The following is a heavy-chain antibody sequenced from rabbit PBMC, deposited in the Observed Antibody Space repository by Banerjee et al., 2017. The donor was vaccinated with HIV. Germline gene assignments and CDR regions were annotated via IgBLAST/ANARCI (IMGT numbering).Heavy chain of an antibody. CDR1: GFSFSSSYD. Sequence: QEQLVESGGGLVKPGASLTLTCTASGFSFSSSYDMCWVRQAPGKGLEWIACIDAGTSGYSYSASWAKGRFTISKTSSTTVTLQLTSLTAADTATYFCARYSDGAHGLWGQGTLVTVS. D-gene: IGHD6-1*01. CDR2: IDAGTSGYS. V-gene: IGHV1S45*01. J-gene: IGHJ4*01. CDR3: ARYSDGAHGL.